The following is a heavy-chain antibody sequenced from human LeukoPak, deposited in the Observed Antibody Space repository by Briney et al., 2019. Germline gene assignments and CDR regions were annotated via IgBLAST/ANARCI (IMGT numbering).Heavy chain of an antibody. CDR2: INHSGST. J-gene: IGHJ4*02. CDR3: ARGRLGYGSGSPLDY. D-gene: IGHD3-10*01. Sequence: PSETLSLTCAVYGGSFSGYYWSWIRQPPGKGLERIGEINHSGSTNYNPSLKSRVTISVDTSKNQFSLKLSSVTAADTAVYYCARGRLGYGSGSPLDYWGQGTLVTVSS. CDR1: GGSFSGYY. V-gene: IGHV4-34*01.